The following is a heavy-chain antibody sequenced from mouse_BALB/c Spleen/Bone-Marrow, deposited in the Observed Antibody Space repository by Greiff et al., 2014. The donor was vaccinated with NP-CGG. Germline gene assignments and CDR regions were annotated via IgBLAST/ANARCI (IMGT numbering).Heavy chain of an antibody. Sequence: EVQLQQSGAELVKPGASVKLSCTASGFNIKDTYMHWVKQRPEQGLEWIGRIDPANGNTEYDPKFQGKATITADTSSNTAYLQLSSLTSEDTAVYYCAIYYYGSSGSAYWGQGTLVTVSA. D-gene: IGHD1-1*01. CDR3: AIYYYGSSGSAY. J-gene: IGHJ3*01. CDR2: IDPANGNT. V-gene: IGHV14-3*02. CDR1: GFNIKDTY.